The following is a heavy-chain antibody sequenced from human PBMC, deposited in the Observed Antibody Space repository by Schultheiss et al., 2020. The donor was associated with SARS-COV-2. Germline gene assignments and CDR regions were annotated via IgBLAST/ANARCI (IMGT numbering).Heavy chain of an antibody. Sequence: GGSLRLSCAASGFTFSSSAMNWVRQAPGKGLEWVSSISSSSSYIYYADSVKGRFTISRDNAKNSLYLQMNSLRAEDTAVYYCARDLIIGGIAAAETEYYYYGMDVWGQGTTVTVSS. CDR1: GFTFSSSA. CDR3: ARDLIIGGIAAAETEYYYYGMDV. D-gene: IGHD6-13*01. CDR2: ISSSSSYI. J-gene: IGHJ6*02. V-gene: IGHV3-21*01.